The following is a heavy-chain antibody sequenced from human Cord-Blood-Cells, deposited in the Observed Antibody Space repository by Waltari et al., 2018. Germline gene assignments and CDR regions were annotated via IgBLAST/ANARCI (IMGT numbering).Heavy chain of an antibody. D-gene: IGHD3-16*01. CDR1: GYTLTELS. CDR3: ATARDPIMITFGGDAFDI. J-gene: IGHJ3*02. Sequence: QVQLVQSGAEVKKPGASVKVSCKVSGYTLTELSMHWVRQAPGKGLEWMGGFDPEDGETIYAQKFQGRVTMTEYTSTDTAYMELSSLRSEDTAVYYCATARDPIMITFGGDAFDIWGQGTMVTVSS. CDR2: FDPEDGET. V-gene: IGHV1-24*01.